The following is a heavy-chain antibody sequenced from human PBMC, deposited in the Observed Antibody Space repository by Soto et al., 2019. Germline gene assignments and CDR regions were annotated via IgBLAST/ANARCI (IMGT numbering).Heavy chain of an antibody. V-gene: IGHV4-4*02. D-gene: IGHD3-22*01. CDR2: IYHSGST. CDR1: GGSISSSNW. Sequence: SETLSLTCAVSGGSISSSNWWSWVRQPPGKGLEWIGEIYHSGSTNYNPSLKSRVTISVGKSKNQFSLKLSSVTAADTAVYYCAAQAPSMLVGGYYGMDVWGQGTTVTVSS. J-gene: IGHJ6*02. CDR3: AAQAPSMLVGGYYGMDV.